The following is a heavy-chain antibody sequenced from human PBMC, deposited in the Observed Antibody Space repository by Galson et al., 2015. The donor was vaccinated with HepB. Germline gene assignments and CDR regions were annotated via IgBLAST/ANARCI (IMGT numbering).Heavy chain of an antibody. CDR3: WGGAYVEDY. CDR1: GFTVSSNY. CDR2: IYSGGST. J-gene: IGHJ4*02. Sequence: SLRLSCAASGFTVSSNYMSWVRQAPGKGLECVSVIYSGGSTYYADSVKGRSTISRDNSKNTLYLQMNGLRAEDTAVYYCWGGAYVEDYWGQGTLVTVSS. D-gene: IGHD5-12*01. V-gene: IGHV3-53*01.